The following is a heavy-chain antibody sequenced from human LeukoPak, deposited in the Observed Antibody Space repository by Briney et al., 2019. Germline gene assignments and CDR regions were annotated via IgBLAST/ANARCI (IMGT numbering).Heavy chain of an antibody. J-gene: IGHJ4*02. Sequence: TGGSLRLSCAASGFTVSSNYMSWVRQAPGKGLEWVSVIYSGGSTYYADSVKGRFTISRDNAKNSLYLQMNSLRAEDTAVYYCASHPLIAVAESSDYWGQGTLVTVSS. CDR3: ASHPLIAVAESSDY. CDR1: GFTVSSNY. D-gene: IGHD6-19*01. V-gene: IGHV3-53*01. CDR2: IYSGGST.